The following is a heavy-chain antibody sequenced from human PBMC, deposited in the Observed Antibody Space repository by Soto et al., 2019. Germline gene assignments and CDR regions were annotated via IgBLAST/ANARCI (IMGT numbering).Heavy chain of an antibody. V-gene: IGHV3-30-3*01. CDR3: AKVSPMGYFFDF. CDR2: ISYDGSNK. Sequence: WSLRLSCAASGFAFNTYSMHWFRQAPGRGLEWVAVISYDGSNKFYADSVKGRFTISRDNSKNTLYLEMNSLRGEDTAVYYCAKVSPMGYFFDFWGQGTLVTVSS. J-gene: IGHJ4*02. CDR1: GFAFNTYS.